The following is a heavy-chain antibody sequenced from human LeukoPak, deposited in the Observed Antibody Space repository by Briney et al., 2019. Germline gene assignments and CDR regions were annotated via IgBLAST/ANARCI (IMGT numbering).Heavy chain of an antibody. J-gene: IGHJ4*02. Sequence: PGGSLRLSCAASGFTFSSYAMSWVRQAPGKGLEWVSAISGSGGSTYYADSVKGRFTISRDNSKNTLYLQMNSLRAEDTAVYYCARVPPGSSWGDLDYWGQGTLVTVSS. CDR1: GFTFSSYA. CDR3: ARVPPGSSWGDLDY. D-gene: IGHD6-13*01. CDR2: ISGSGGST. V-gene: IGHV3-23*01.